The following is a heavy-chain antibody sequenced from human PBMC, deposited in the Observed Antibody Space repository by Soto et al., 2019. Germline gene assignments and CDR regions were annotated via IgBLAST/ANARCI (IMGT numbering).Heavy chain of an antibody. CDR2: ISDTGGGT. V-gene: IGHV3-23*01. J-gene: IGHJ4*02. D-gene: IGHD2-2*01. CDR1: GDSISSSSYY. Sequence: ETLSLTCTVSGDSISSSSYYWGWIRQPPGKGPEWVAVISDTGGGTYYADSVKGRFTISRDNSKNTLYLQMNSLRAEDTGLYYCAKDAGGGPYSTAWYEFDYWGQGTQVTVSS. CDR3: AKDAGGGPYSTAWYEFDY.